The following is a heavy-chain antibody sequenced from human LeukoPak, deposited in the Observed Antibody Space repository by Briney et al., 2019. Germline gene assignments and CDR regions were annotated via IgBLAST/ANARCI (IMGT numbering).Heavy chain of an antibody. Sequence: GGSLRLSCAASGFTFSNYAMSWVRQAPGKGLEWVSAMSFDGFSKYYADSLKGRLSISRDDSKSTVYLQMNSLRPEDTAVYYCAREGHTSGYCGTFDVWGQGTTVAVSS. CDR3: AREGHTSGYCGTFDV. J-gene: IGHJ3*01. V-gene: IGHV3-30*04. CDR2: MSFDGFSK. CDR1: GFTFSNYA. D-gene: IGHD3-22*01.